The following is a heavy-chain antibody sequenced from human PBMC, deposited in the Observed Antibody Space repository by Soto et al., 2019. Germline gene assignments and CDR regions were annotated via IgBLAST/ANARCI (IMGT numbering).Heavy chain of an antibody. CDR1: GFTFSSYA. Sequence: PGGSLRLSCAASGFTFSSYAMSWVRQAPGKGLEWVSGISGSGDSTYYADSVKGRFTISRDSAKNSLLLQMNTLRVEDTAVYYCARGLYYYDSSGYWGYWGQGTLVTVSS. CDR2: ISGSGDST. V-gene: IGHV3-23*01. J-gene: IGHJ4*02. CDR3: ARGLYYYDSSGYWGY. D-gene: IGHD3-22*01.